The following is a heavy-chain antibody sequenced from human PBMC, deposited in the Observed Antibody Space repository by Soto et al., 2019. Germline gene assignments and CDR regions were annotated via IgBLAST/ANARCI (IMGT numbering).Heavy chain of an antibody. CDR2: ISSSSSYI. CDR3: ARFIPHLAATDAFDI. Sequence: PXGSLTLFCAASGLTFSSYRTNWVRQAPGKGLEWVSSISSSSSYIYYADSVKGRFTISRDNAKNSLYLQMNSLRAEDTAVYYCARFIPHLAATDAFDIWGQGTMGTVSS. D-gene: IGHD5-12*01. J-gene: IGHJ3*02. CDR1: GLTFSSYR. V-gene: IGHV3-21*01.